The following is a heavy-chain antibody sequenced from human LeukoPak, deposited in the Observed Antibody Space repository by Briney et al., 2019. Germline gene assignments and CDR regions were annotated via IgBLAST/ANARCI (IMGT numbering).Heavy chain of an antibody. CDR2: IHRSGSP. CDR3: AREVLGGFNPGAY. V-gene: IGHV4-4*02. CDR1: LDSTTSNF. J-gene: IGHJ4*02. D-gene: IGHD1-14*01. Sequence: SETLSLTCTVSLDSTTSNFWSWVRQPPGKGLEWIGEIHRSGSPNYNPSLQSRVTISIDRSRNQIVLELSSVTAADTAFYYCAREVLGGFNPGAYWGQGTLVTVSS.